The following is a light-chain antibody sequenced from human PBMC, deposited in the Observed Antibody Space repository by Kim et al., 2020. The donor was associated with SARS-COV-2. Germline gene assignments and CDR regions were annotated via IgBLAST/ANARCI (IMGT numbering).Light chain of an antibody. CDR1: TGHSAYA. CDR3: QSWGTGDV. V-gene: IGLV4-69*01. Sequence: QPVLTQSPSASASLGASVKLTCTLSTGHSAYAIAWHQQQPGKGPRYLMKLNSDGSHNKGDGIPDRFSGSSSGLDRYLTISNLQSEDEADYYCQSWGTGDVFGGGTQLNVL. J-gene: IGLJ2*01. CDR2: LNSDGSH.